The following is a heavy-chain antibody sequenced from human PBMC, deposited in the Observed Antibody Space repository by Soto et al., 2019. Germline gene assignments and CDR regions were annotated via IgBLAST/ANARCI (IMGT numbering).Heavy chain of an antibody. CDR1: CGSFREYE. D-gene: IGHD3-10*01. CDR2: INQSGTT. CDR3: ARDIITVIGGDIYYYLGMDF. Sequence: XETLSVTLPVNCGSFREYEWGWLRQPPGKGLEWIGEINQSGTTHYNPSLKRRINISIDTSKNQFSLNLTYVTAAETATYYCARDIITVIGGDIYYYLGMDFWGQGTTVTVSS. J-gene: IGHJ6*02. V-gene: IGHV4-34*01.